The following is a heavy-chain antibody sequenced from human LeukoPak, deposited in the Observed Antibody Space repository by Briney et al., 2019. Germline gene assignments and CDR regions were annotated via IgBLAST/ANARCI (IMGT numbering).Heavy chain of an antibody. D-gene: IGHD6-19*01. CDR2: IYYSGST. J-gene: IGHJ4*02. CDR1: GGSISSSSYY. CDR3: ARSSDSSGYYGGGIIDY. V-gene: IGHV4-39*07. Sequence: SETLSLTCTVSGGSISSSSYYWGWIRQPPGKGLEWIGSIYYSGSTYYNPSLKSRVTISVDTSKNQFSLQLTSVTAADAAVYYCARSSDSSGYYGGGIIDYWGQGTLVTVSS.